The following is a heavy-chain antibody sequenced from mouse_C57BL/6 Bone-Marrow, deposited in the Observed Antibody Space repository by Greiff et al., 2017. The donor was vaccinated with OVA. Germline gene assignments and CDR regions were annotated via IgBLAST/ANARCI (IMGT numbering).Heavy chain of an antibody. CDR1: GYTFTDYY. Sequence: EVQLQQSGPELVKPGASVKISCKASGYTFTDYYMNWVKQSPGQSLEWIGDINPNNGGTSYNQTFTGKATLTVDKSSCTAYMELRSQTSEDYAVYYCARSYYGSSFYDIDYWGQGTSVTVSS. V-gene: IGHV1-26*01. J-gene: IGHJ4*01. CDR2: INPNNGGT. CDR3: ARSYYGSSFYDIDY. D-gene: IGHD1-1*01.